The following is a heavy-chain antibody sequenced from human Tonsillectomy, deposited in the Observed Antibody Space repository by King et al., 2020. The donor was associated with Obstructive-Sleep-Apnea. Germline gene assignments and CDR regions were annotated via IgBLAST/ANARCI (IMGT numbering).Heavy chain of an antibody. V-gene: IGHV2-5*02. Sequence: ITLKESGPTLVKPTQTLTLTCTFSGFSLSSTGVGVGWIRQSPGKALECLAVIFWVDDNRYSPSLTSRLTITKDTSKNQVVLTMTSMDPVDTGTYYCAHSQITILDYFDYWGQGTLVTVSS. CDR1: GFSLSSTGVG. J-gene: IGHJ4*02. CDR2: IFWVDDN. CDR3: AHSQITILDYFDY. D-gene: IGHD3-9*01.